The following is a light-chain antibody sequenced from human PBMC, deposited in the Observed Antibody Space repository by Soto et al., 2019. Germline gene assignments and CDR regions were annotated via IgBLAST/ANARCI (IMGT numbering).Light chain of an antibody. V-gene: IGLV1-44*01. CDR3: ATWDDSLNGVV. CDR2: SNS. Sequence: QSVLTQPPSTSGTPGQRVAISCSGSSSNIESNTVNWYQQVPGAAPKLLIYSNSQRPSGVPDRFSGSKSGTSASLAISGLQSDDEADYYCATWDDSLNGVVFGGGTQLTVL. CDR1: SSNIESNT. J-gene: IGLJ2*01.